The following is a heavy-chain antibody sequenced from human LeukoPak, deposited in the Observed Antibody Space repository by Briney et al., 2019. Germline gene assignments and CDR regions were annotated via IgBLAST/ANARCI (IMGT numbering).Heavy chain of an antibody. CDR2: INPNSGGT. CDR1: GYTFTGYY. J-gene: IGHJ3*02. D-gene: IGHD1-14*01. V-gene: IGHV1-2*02. CDR3: ARLHGNDAFDI. Sequence: GASVKVSCKASGYTFTGYYMHWVRQAPGQGLEWMGWINPNSGGTDCAQKFQGRVTMTRDTSISTAYMELSRLRSDDTAVYYCARLHGNDAFDIWGQGTMVTVSS.